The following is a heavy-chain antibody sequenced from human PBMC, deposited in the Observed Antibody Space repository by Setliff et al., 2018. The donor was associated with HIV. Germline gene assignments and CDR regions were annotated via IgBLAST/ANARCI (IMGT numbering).Heavy chain of an antibody. J-gene: IGHJ4*02. CDR3: ATGEMATTRGWFFDN. D-gene: IGHD3-16*01. CDR1: GGTFSSYA. CDR2: IIPIFGTA. Sequence: SVKVSCKASGGTFSSYAISWVRQAPGQGLEWMGGIIPIFGTANYAQKFQGRVTITADESTSTAYVELRSLRSDDTAVYYCATGEMATTRGWFFDNWGQGTLVTV. V-gene: IGHV1-69*13.